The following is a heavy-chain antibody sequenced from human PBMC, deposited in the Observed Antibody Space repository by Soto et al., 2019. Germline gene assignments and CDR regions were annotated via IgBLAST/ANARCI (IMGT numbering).Heavy chain of an antibody. CDR1: RDGVSSDINS. J-gene: IGHJ3*01. Sequence: LSPTCAISRDGVSSDINSWNWIRQSPSRGLEWLGRTYYRSRWFHDYADSVKSRITINADTSKNQFSLELKSMTPEDTAVYYCARGNALNVWGQGTLVTV. CDR3: ARGNALNV. CDR2: TYYRSRWFH. V-gene: IGHV6-1*01.